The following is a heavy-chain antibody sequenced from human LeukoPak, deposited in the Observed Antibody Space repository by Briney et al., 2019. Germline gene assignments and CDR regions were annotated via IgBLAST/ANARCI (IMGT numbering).Heavy chain of an antibody. V-gene: IGHV1-18*01. CDR3: ARAWRFPDHMGY. CDR1: GYTFTSYG. J-gene: IGHJ4*02. Sequence: GASVKVSCKASGYTFTSYGISWVRQAPGQGLECMGWISAYNGNTNYAQKLQGRVPMTTDTSTSTAHMELRSLRSDDTAVYYCARAWRFPDHMGYWGQGTLVTVSS. D-gene: IGHD3-3*01. CDR2: ISAYNGNT.